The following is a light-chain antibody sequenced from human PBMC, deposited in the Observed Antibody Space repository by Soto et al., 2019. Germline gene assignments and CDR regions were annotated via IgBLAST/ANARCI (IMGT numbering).Light chain of an antibody. V-gene: IGLV2-11*01. CDR3: CSYAGSYTFV. CDR2: DVI. Sequence: QSVLTQPRSVSGSPGQSVTLSCTGTSSDVGGYNYVSWYQQHPGKAPKLMIYDVITRLSGVPDRFSGSKSGNTASLTISGLQAEDEADYYCCSYAGSYTFVFGTGTKLTVL. CDR1: SSDVGGYNY. J-gene: IGLJ1*01.